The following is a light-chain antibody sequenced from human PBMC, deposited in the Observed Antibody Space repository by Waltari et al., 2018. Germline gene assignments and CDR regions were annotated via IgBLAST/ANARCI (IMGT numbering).Light chain of an antibody. V-gene: IGKV3-11*01. J-gene: IGKJ4*01. CDR1: QSVSNF. CDR2: EAS. CDR3: QQRANWPPLT. Sequence: EIVLPQSPATLSLSPGERATLSCRASQSVSNFLAWYQQKPGQAPRLLIYEASKRATGIPARFSGSGSGTDFTLTISSLEPEDFAVYYCQQRANWPPLTFGGGTKVEIK.